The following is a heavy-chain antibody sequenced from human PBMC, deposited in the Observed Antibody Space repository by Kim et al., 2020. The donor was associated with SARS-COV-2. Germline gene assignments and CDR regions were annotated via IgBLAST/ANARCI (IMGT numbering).Heavy chain of an antibody. Sequence: GGSLRLSCAASGFTFSSYEMNWVRQAPGKGLEWVSYISSSGSTIYYADSVKGRFTISRDNTKNSLYLQMNSLRAEDTAVYYCARDLGDGEGNYWGQGTLVTVSS. V-gene: IGHV3-48*03. CDR2: ISSSGSTI. CDR3: ARDLGDGEGNY. J-gene: IGHJ4*02. D-gene: IGHD2-21*02. CDR1: GFTFSSYE.